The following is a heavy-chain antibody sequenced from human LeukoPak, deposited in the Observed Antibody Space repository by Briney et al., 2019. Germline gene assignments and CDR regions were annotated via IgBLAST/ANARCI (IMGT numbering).Heavy chain of an antibody. J-gene: IGHJ4*02. D-gene: IGHD1-26*01. Sequence: ASVKVSCKASGYTFTGYYMHWVRQAPGQGLEWMGWINPNGGGTNYAQKFQGRVTMTRDMSINTAYMELTRRRSDDSAVYYCARRLVGAPRCGVDYWGQGTLVTVSS. V-gene: IGHV1-2*02. CDR2: INPNGGGT. CDR3: ARRLVGAPRCGVDY. CDR1: GYTFTGYY.